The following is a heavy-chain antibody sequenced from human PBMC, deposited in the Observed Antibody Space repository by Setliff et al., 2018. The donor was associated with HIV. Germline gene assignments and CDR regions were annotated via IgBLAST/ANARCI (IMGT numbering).Heavy chain of an antibody. V-gene: IGHV4-39*01. J-gene: IGHJ4*02. CDR3: ARLHLRVPPSIFDY. CDR1: GGSINSRTHY. Sequence: PSETLSLTCHVSGGSINSRTHYWGWMRQPPGKGLEWIGSIFYSGINYYNPSLEGRITLSMDLSKNQFSLKLTSVTAADTAVYFCARLHLRVPPSIFDYWSPGAMVTVSS. D-gene: IGHD2-2*01. CDR2: IFYSGIN.